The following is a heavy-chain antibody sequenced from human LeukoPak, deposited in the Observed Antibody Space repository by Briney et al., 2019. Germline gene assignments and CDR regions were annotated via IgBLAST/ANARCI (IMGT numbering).Heavy chain of an antibody. J-gene: IGHJ5*02. D-gene: IGHD2-2*03. CDR1: GYTFTGYY. V-gene: IGHV1-2*02. Sequence: ASVKVSCKASGYTFTGYYMHWVRQAPGQGLEWMGWINPNSGGTNYAQKFQGRVTMTGDTSISTAYMELSRLRSDDTAVYYCARDGYCSSTSCPRRDNWFDPWGQGTLVTVSS. CDR2: INPNSGGT. CDR3: ARDGYCSSTSCPRRDNWFDP.